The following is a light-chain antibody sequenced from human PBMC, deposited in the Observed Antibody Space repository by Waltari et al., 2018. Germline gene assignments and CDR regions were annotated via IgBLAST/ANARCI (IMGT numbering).Light chain of an antibody. J-gene: IGKJ1*01. CDR1: QSVRRY. CDR2: DAS. V-gene: IGKV3-11*01. CDR3: QQRSSWPPT. Sequence: EIVLTQSPATLSLSPGERATLSCRASQSVRRYLAWYQQKPGQAPRLLIYDASNRATGIPARFSGGGSGTDLTLTISSLAPEDFAVYYCQQRSSWPPTFGQGTKVEIK.